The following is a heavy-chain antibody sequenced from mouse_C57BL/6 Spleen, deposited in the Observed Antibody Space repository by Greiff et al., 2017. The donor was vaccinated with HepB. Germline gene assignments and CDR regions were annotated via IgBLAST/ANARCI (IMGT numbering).Heavy chain of an antibody. J-gene: IGHJ2*01. CDR1: GYTFTSYW. D-gene: IGHD2-10*02. V-gene: IGHV1-69*01. Sequence: VQLQQPGAELVMPGASVKLSCKASGYTFTSYWMHWVKQRPGQGLEWIGEIDPSDSYTNYNQKFKGKSTLTVDKSSSTAYMQLSSLTSEDSAVYYCARRAYGKGSYFDYWGQGTTLTVSS. CDR2: IDPSDSYT. CDR3: ARRAYGKGSYFDY.